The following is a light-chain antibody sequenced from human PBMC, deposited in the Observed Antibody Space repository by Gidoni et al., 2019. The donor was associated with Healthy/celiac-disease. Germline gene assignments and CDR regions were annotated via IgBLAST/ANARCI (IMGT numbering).Light chain of an antibody. CDR1: QSVSSI. Sequence: EIVMTQSPATLSVSPGDRATLSCRASQSVSSILAWYQQKPGQAPRLLIYGASTRATGIPARFSGSGSGTEFTLTISSLQSEDFAVYYCQQYNNWPQTFXQXTKVEIK. J-gene: IGKJ1*01. V-gene: IGKV3-15*01. CDR2: GAS. CDR3: QQYNNWPQT.